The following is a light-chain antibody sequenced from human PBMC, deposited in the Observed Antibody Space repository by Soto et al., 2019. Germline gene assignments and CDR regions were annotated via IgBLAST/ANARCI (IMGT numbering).Light chain of an antibody. CDR2: GSS. CDR3: QQYSSSPS. J-gene: IGKJ5*01. V-gene: IGKV3-20*01. CDR1: QGINSNY. Sequence: ESVLSQSPDTLSLSPWERATLSCRASQGINSNYLAWYQQKPGQAPRLLIYGSSTRATGVPDRFSGSGSGTDFTLTISRLEPEDFAVYYCQQYSSSPSFGQGTRLEIK.